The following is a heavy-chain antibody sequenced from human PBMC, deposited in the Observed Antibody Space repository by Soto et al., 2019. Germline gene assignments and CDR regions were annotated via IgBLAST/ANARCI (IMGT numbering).Heavy chain of an antibody. J-gene: IGHJ4*02. Sequence: QVQLQESGPGLVKPSQTLSLTCTVSGGSISSGGYYWSWIRQHPGKGLEWIGYIYYSGSTYYNPSLKSRVTISVDTSKDQFSLELSSVTAADTAVYYCAGSTTVTTVDYWGQGTLVTVSS. D-gene: IGHD4-17*01. CDR2: IYYSGST. V-gene: IGHV4-31*03. CDR1: GGSISSGGYY. CDR3: AGSTTVTTVDY.